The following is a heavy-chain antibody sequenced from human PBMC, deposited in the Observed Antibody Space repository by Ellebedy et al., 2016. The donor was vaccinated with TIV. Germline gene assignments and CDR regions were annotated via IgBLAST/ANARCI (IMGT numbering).Heavy chain of an antibody. Sequence: GGSLRLSXAASGFTFSTYWLSWVRQAPGQGLECVANINQDGSEKYYVDSVKGRFTISRDNAKNSLYLQMNSLRAEDTALYYCAKDKYPRTGTDFDYWGQGTLVTVSS. CDR2: INQDGSEK. CDR3: AKDKYPRTGTDFDY. J-gene: IGHJ4*02. D-gene: IGHD1-1*01. CDR1: GFTFSTYW. V-gene: IGHV3-7*03.